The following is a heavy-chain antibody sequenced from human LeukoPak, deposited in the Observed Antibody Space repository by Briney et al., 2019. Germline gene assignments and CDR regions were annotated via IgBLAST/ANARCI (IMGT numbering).Heavy chain of an antibody. CDR1: ESTFSSYR. D-gene: IGHD6-13*01. CDR3: ARGGYSHYDY. Sequence: PGGSLRLSCAASESTFSSYRMDWVRQAPGKGLEWVASISSGSIEIYYADAVKGRFTISRDNAKNSLYLQMSSLRGGDTAVYYCARGGYSHYDYWGPGTLVTVSS. CDR2: ISSGSIEI. V-gene: IGHV3-21*01. J-gene: IGHJ4*02.